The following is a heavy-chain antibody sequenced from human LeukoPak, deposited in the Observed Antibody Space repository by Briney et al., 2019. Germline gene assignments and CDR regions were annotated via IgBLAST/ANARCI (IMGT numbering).Heavy chain of an antibody. CDR3: ARPHLTWRDEYFDP. CDR1: GDSINSNSYH. J-gene: IGHJ5*02. Sequence: SETLSPSCTVSGDSINSNSYHWGWIRQPPGKGLEWIGTVYSTGNTYYTPSLKSRVTISVDTSNNQFSLKLTSVTAADTAVYYCARPHLTWRDEYFDPWGQGTLVTVSS. CDR2: VYSTGNT. V-gene: IGHV4-39*01. D-gene: IGHD3-16*01.